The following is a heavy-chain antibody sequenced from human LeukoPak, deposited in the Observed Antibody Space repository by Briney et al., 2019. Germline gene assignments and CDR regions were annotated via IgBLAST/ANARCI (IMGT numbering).Heavy chain of an antibody. CDR1: GGSISSHY. Sequence: TPSETLSLTCSVSGGSISSHYWSWIRQPPGKGLEWIGYIYYSGSTNYSPSLKSRVTMSVDTSKNQFSLKLSSVTAADTAVYFCARHSAYLNPFDYWGQGTLVTVSS. CDR3: ARHSAYLNPFDY. V-gene: IGHV4-59*08. CDR2: IYYSGST. J-gene: IGHJ4*02. D-gene: IGHD1-14*01.